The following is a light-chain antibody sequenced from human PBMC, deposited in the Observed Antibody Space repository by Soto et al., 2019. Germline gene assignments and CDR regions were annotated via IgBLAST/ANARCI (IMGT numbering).Light chain of an antibody. CDR1: SSNIGAGYD. V-gene: IGLV1-40*01. CDR3: QSYDSSLSGSNVV. J-gene: IGLJ2*01. Sequence: QSVLTQPPSVSGAPGQRVTISCTGSSSNIGAGYDVHWYQQLPGTAPKLLIYGNSNRPSGVPDRFSGSKSGTSASLAIPGLQAEDEADYYCQSYDSSLSGSNVVFGGGTKLTVL. CDR2: GNS.